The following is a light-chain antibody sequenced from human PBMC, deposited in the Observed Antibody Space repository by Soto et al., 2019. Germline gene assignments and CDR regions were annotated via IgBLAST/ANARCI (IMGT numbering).Light chain of an antibody. J-gene: IGLJ2*01. CDR1: SSNIGSNT. Sequence: QSVLTQSPSASGTPGQRVTISCSGSSSNIGSNTVNWYQQLPGTAPKLLIYSNDQRPSAVPGRFSGSKSGTSASLAISGLLSEDEADYYCATWDDSLNVVFGGGTKLTVL. CDR2: SND. CDR3: ATWDDSLNVV. V-gene: IGLV1-44*01.